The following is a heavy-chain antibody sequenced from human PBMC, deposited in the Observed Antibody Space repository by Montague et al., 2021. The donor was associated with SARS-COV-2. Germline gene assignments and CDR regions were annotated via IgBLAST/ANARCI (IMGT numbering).Heavy chain of an antibody. CDR3: ARGGEWSSSSLPDY. J-gene: IGHJ4*02. CDR1: GFTFGGYD. V-gene: IGHV3-13*04. Sequence: SLRLSCAASGFTFGGYDMNWVRQAPRKGLEWVSAIGIGGDTYYLGSVKGRFIISRENAKNSLYLQMNSLRVGDTAVYYCARGGEWSSSSLPDYWGQGTLVTVSS. CDR2: IGIGGDT. D-gene: IGHD6-6*01.